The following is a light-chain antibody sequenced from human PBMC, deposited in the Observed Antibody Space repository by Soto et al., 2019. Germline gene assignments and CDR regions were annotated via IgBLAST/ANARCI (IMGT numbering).Light chain of an antibody. J-gene: IGKJ1*01. CDR3: LQYHNLWA. CDR2: RAS. Sequence: IVMTQSPATLSVSPGERATLSCRASQNIYSNVAWYQQRPGQAPRLLIYRASTRAPGIPARFSGSGSGTEFTLTSSSLQSEDFTVDSCLQYHNLWAFGQGTKVEIK. CDR1: QNIYSN. V-gene: IGKV3-15*01.